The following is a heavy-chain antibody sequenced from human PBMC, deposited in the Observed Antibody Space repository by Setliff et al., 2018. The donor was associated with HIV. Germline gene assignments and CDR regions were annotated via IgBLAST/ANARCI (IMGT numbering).Heavy chain of an antibody. CDR2: ISSSGSTI. CDR3: VRPVREPVD. J-gene: IGHJ4*02. Sequence: GGSLRLSCAASGFMFNIYEMNWVRQAPGKGLEWVSYISSSGSTIYYTDSVKGRFTISRDNAKNSVYLQMNSLRAEDTATYYCVRPVREPVDWGRGTLVTVS. V-gene: IGHV3-48*03. D-gene: IGHD6-19*01. CDR1: GFMFNIYE.